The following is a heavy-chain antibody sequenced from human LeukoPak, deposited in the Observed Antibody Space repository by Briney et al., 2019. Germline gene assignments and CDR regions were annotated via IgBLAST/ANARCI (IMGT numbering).Heavy chain of an antibody. D-gene: IGHD3-10*01. Sequence: SETLSLTCAVYGESISGYYWSWIRQTPGKGLEWIGSIYYSGSTYYNPSLKSRVTISVDTSKNQFSLKLSSVTAADTAVYYCARDRPSITMVRGGDAFDIWGQGTMVTVSS. CDR1: GESISGYY. CDR2: IYYSGST. CDR3: ARDRPSITMVRGGDAFDI. V-gene: IGHV4-34*01. J-gene: IGHJ3*02.